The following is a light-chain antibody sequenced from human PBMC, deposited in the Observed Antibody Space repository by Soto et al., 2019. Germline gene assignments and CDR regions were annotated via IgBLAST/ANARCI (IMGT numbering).Light chain of an antibody. J-gene: IGKJ5*01. CDR3: QQYNNWS. CDR1: QSVGSN. Sequence: EVVMTQSPATLSVSPGETATLSCRASQSVGSNLACYQQKPGQAPRLLIYAASTRATGIPARFSGSGSGTEFTLTISSLQSEDFAVYYCQQYNNWSFGQGTRLEIK. V-gene: IGKV3-15*01. CDR2: AAS.